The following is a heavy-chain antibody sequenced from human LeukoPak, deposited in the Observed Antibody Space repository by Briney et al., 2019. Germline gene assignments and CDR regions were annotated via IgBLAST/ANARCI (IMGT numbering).Heavy chain of an antibody. CDR1: GFTVSINS. Sequence: GGSLRLSCTVSGFTVSINSMSWVRQAPGKGLEWVSFIYSGGNTHYSDSVKGRFTISRDNAKNTLYLQMNSLRAEDTAVYYCARAPGTMIVVDYWGQGTLVTVSS. J-gene: IGHJ4*02. V-gene: IGHV3-53*01. D-gene: IGHD3-22*01. CDR2: IYSGGNT. CDR3: ARAPGTMIVVDY.